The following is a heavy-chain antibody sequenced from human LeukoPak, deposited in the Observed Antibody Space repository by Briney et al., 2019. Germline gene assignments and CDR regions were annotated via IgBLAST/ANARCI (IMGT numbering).Heavy chain of an antibody. CDR1: GYTFTGYY. J-gene: IGHJ6*03. Sequence: ASVKVSCKASGYTFTGYYMHWVRQAPGQGLEWMGWINPNSGGTNYAQKFQGRVTMTRDTSISTAYMELTRLRSDDTAVYYCAREGGSYYANYYYYMDVWGKGTTVTVSS. CDR2: INPNSGGT. V-gene: IGHV1-2*02. D-gene: IGHD1-26*01. CDR3: AREGGSYYANYYYYMDV.